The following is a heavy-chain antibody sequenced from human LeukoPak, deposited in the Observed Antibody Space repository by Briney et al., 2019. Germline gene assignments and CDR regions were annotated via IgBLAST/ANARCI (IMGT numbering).Heavy chain of an antibody. CDR2: INPSGGST. CDR3: ARETDVVVAATFDY. D-gene: IGHD2-15*01. J-gene: IGHJ4*02. CDR1: GYTFTSYD. Sequence: ASVKVSCKASGYTFTSYDINWVRQATGQGLEWMGIINPSGGSTSYAQKFQGRVTMTRDTSTSTVYMELRSLRSDDTAVYYCARETDVVVAATFDYWGQGTLVTVSS. V-gene: IGHV1-46*01.